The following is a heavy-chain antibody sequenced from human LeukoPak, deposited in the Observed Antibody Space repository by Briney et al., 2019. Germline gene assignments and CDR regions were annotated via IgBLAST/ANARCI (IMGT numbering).Heavy chain of an antibody. J-gene: IGHJ4*02. CDR2: IKQGGREK. CDR1: GFTFSSYW. CDR3: ARVQKMATGSAGDY. D-gene: IGHD5-24*01. Sequence: GGSLRLSCEASGFTFSSYWMSWVRQAPGKGLEWVANIKQGGREKYFWDSGKGRFTISRDNAKNSLYLQMNSLRAEDTAVYYCARVQKMATGSAGDYWGQGTLVNVSS. V-gene: IGHV3-7*01.